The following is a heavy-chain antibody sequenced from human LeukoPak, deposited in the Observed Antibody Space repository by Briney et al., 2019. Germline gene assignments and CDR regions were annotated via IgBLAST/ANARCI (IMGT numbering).Heavy chain of an antibody. J-gene: IGHJ4*02. V-gene: IGHV4-30-4*01. Sequence: SETLSLTCTVSGGSISSGDYYWSWIRQPPGKGLEWIGYIYHSGSAYHNPSLKSRVTMSVDTSKNQFSLKLSSVTAADTAVYYCARSYYDGSGYLFDYWGRGTLVTVSS. CDR1: GGSISSGDYY. CDR3: ARSYYDGSGYLFDY. CDR2: IYHSGSA. D-gene: IGHD3-22*01.